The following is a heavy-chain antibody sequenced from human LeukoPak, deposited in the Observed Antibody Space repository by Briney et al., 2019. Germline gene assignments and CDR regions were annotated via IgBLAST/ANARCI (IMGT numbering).Heavy chain of an antibody. D-gene: IGHD1-26*01. J-gene: IGHJ5*02. CDR3: ARDQSGGSNNWFDP. CDR1: GGTFSSYA. V-gene: IGHV1-69*13. CDR2: IIPIFGTA. Sequence: SVKVSCKASGGTFSSYASSWVRQAPGQGLEWRGGIIPIFGTANYAQKFQGRVTITADESTSTAYMELSSLRSEDPAVYYCARDQSGGSNNWFDPWGQGTLVTVSS.